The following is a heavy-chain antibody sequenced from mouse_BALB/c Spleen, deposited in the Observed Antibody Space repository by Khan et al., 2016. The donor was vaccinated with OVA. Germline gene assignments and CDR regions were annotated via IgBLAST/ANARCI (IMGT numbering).Heavy chain of an antibody. J-gene: IGHJ2*01. V-gene: IGHV2-9*02. D-gene: IGHD1-3*01. CDR1: GFSLTSYG. CDR3: TRLEDI. CDR2: IWAGGST. Sequence: QVQLKESGPGLVAPSQSLSITCTVSGFSLTSYGVHWVRQPPGKGLEWLGVIWAGGSTNYNSALLSRLSISKDNSKSHVFLNMNSLQTDDTAMYYCTRLEDIWGQGTTLTVSS.